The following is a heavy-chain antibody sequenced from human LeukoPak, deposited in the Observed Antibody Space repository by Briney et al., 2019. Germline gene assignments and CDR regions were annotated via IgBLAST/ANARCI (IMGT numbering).Heavy chain of an antibody. CDR2: IYHSGST. D-gene: IGHD3-22*01. Sequence: SSETLSLTCTVSGYSISSGYYWGWIRQPPGKGLEWIGSIYHSGSTYYNPSLKSRVTISVDTSKNQFSLKLSSVTAADTAVYYCARTYYYDAQAFDIWGQGTMVTVSS. CDR3: ARTYYYDAQAFDI. J-gene: IGHJ3*02. V-gene: IGHV4-38-2*02. CDR1: GYSISSGYY.